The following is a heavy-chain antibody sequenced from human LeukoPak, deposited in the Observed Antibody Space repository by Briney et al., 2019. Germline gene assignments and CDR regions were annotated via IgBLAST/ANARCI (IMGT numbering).Heavy chain of an antibody. CDR1: GFTFSSYW. CDR2: INHSGST. V-gene: IGHV4-34*01. CDR3: ARDSSGWYWRLDY. Sequence: GSLRLSCAASGFTFSSYWMSWVRQAPGKGLEWIGEINHSGSTNYNPSLKSRVTISVDTSKNQFSLKLSSVTAADTAVYYCARDSSGWYWRLDYWGQGTLVTVSS. J-gene: IGHJ4*02. D-gene: IGHD6-19*01.